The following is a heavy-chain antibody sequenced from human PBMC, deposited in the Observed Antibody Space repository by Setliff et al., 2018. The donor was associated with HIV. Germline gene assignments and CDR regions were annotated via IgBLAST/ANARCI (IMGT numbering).Heavy chain of an antibody. J-gene: IGHJ5*02. D-gene: IGHD3-16*01. CDR1: TESLTRYD. CDR2: IDDSGSI. V-gene: IGHV4-34*01. Sequence: PSETLSLTCAVYTESLTRYDWAWIRQSPEKGLEWIGEIDDSGSIIYNPSLQSRVTMSVDTSKNQFSLKVRSLTAADTAMYYCARAGRRTGHSYTWFDPWGQGTLVTVSS. CDR3: ARAGRRTGHSYTWFDP.